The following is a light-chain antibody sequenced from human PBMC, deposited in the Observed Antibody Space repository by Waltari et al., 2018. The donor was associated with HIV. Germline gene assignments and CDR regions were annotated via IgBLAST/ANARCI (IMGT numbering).Light chain of an antibody. Sequence: EIVLTQSPGTLSLSPGERATLSCRASQSISRNYLAWYQQKPGQAPRLLIYGASSRATGIPDRFSGSGSGTDFTLTISGLEPEDFAVYYCQQYGSSPRSFGQGTKVEIK. V-gene: IGKV3-20*01. CDR1: QSISRNY. CDR3: QQYGSSPRS. J-gene: IGKJ1*01. CDR2: GAS.